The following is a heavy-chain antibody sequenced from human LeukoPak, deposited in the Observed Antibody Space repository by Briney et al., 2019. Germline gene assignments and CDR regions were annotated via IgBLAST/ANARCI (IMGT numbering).Heavy chain of an antibody. CDR3: AKRSASEYYFDY. CDR1: GFTFSSFV. J-gene: IGHJ4*02. V-gene: IGHV3-30*18. D-gene: IGHD6-6*01. Sequence: GRSLRLSCAASGFTFSSFVMHWGRQAPGQGLEWVAAISSDGSNKYYVDSVKGRFTISRDNSKNTLYLQMNSLRAEDTAVYYCAKRSASEYYFDYWGQGALVTVSS. CDR2: ISSDGSNK.